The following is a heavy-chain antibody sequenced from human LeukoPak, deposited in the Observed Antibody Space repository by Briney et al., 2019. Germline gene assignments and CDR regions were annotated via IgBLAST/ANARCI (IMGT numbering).Heavy chain of an antibody. CDR3: VTGHYDSRMYFDL. Sequence: GGSLRLSCTASGLTFSTYWVHWVRQAPGKGLVWVSQIKFDGSLASYADSVKGRFTISRDNAKYTLYLQMNTLGTEDTAVYYCVTGHYDSRMYFDLWGRGTLLSVSS. CDR2: IKFDGSLA. CDR1: GLTFSTYW. D-gene: IGHD3-16*01. J-gene: IGHJ2*01. V-gene: IGHV3-74*01.